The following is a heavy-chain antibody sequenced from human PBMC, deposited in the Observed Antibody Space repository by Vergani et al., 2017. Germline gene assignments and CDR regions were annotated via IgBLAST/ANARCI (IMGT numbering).Heavy chain of an antibody. CDR3: AKHFRGWGIDY. Sequence: QVQLVESGGGGDQRGGSLRLSCATSGFTLSNYDMQWIRQGPGKGLEFVAFIQFDGSNQYYADSVKGRFTLSRDFSKNTLYLQMNSLRTDDTATYYCAKHFRGWGIDYWGQGTQVIVSS. J-gene: IGHJ4*02. CDR1: GFTLSNYD. V-gene: IGHV3-30*02. CDR2: IQFDGSNQ. D-gene: IGHD3-16*01.